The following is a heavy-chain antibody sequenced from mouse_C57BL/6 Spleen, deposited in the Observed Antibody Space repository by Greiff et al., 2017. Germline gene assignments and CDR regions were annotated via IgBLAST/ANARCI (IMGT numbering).Heavy chain of an antibody. CDR1: GFTFTDYY. D-gene: IGHD2-2*01. V-gene: IGHV1-36*01. J-gene: IGHJ3*01. Sequence: EVHLVESGPVLVKPGPSVKISCKASGFTFTDYYMHWVKQSHGKSLEWIGLVYPYNGGTSYNQKFKGKATFTVDTSSSTAYMELNSLTSEDSAVYYCAGYDGAWFAYWGQGTLVTVSA. CDR2: VYPYNGGT. CDR3: AGYDGAWFAY.